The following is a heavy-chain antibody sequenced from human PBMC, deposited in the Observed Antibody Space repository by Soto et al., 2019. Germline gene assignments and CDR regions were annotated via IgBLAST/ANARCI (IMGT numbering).Heavy chain of an antibody. J-gene: IGHJ4*02. Sequence: ASLKVSCKVSGYTFTGYYLHWARQAPGQGLEWMGWINPDNGAANYAQQFQGRVTMTRDTSISTAYLEFSSLRSDDTAVYFCARVGDYRWLCHYLEYWRQGALVTVSS. D-gene: IGHD6-19*01. CDR3: ARVGDYRWLCHYLEY. CDR2: INPDNGAA. CDR1: GYTFTGYY. V-gene: IGHV1-2*02.